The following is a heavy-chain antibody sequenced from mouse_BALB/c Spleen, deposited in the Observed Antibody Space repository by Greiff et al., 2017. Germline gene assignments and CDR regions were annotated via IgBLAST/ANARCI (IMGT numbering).Heavy chain of an antibody. CDR2: IRNKANGYTT. CDR1: GFTFTDYY. D-gene: IGHD2-10*01. J-gene: IGHJ4*01. Sequence: EVHLVESGGGLVQPGGSLRLSCATSGFTFTDYYMSWVRQPPGKALEWLGFIRNKANGYTTEYSASVKGRFTISRDNSQSILYLQMNTLRAEDSATYYCARSSYYGNYVYAMDYWGQGTSVTVSS. CDR3: ARSSYYGNYVYAMDY. V-gene: IGHV7-3*02.